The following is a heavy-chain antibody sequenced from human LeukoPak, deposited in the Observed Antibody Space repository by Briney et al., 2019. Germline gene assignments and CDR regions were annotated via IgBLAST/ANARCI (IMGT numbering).Heavy chain of an antibody. CDR2: IYATGST. D-gene: IGHD2-15*01. V-gene: IGHV4-4*07. CDR1: GGSISSYD. Sequence: SETLSLTCTVSGGSISSYDWSWIRQPAGKGLEWIGQIYATGSTNYNPSLKSRVTMSVDTSKNQFSLELTSVTATDTAVYYCAREGGCSGGSCYSGPFDYWGQGTLVTVSS. CDR3: AREGGCSGGSCYSGPFDY. J-gene: IGHJ4*02.